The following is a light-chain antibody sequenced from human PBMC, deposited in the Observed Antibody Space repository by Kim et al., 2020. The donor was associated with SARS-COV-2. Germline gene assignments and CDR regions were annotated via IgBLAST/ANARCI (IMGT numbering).Light chain of an antibody. Sequence: RQTATLNSTGNSNNDGDQGAAWLQQHQGHPPKLLSYRHNNRPSGISERVSASRSGNTASLTITGLRPEDEADYYCSAWDSSLSAWVFGGGTQLTVL. CDR1: SNNDGDQG. J-gene: IGLJ3*02. CDR3: SAWDSSLSAWV. V-gene: IGLV10-54*01. CDR2: RHN.